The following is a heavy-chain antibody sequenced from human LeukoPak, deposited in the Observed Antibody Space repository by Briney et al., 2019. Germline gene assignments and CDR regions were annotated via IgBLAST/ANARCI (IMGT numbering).Heavy chain of an antibody. J-gene: IGHJ4*02. CDR3: AKARGEYYFDY. D-gene: IGHD3-10*01. V-gene: IGHV3-9*01. CDR2: ISWNSGSI. Sequence: PGRSLRLSCAASGFTFDDYAMHWVRPAPGKGLEWVSGISWNSGSIGYADSVKGRFTISRDNAKNSLYLQTNSLRAEDTALYYCAKARGEYYFDYWGQGTLVTVSS. CDR1: GFTFDDYA.